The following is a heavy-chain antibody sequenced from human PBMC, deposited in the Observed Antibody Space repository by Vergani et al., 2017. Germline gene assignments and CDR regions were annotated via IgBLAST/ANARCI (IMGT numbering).Heavy chain of an antibody. D-gene: IGHD3-22*01. Sequence: VQLVESGGGVVQPGRSLRLSCAASGFTFSSYSMNWVRQAPGKGLEWVSSISSSSSYIYYADSVKGRFTISRDNAKNSLYLQMNSLRAEDTAVYYCLGFYDSRPWGAFDIWGQGTMVTVSS. J-gene: IGHJ3*02. CDR1: GFTFSSYS. V-gene: IGHV3-21*01. CDR2: ISSSSSYI. CDR3: LGFYDSRPWGAFDI.